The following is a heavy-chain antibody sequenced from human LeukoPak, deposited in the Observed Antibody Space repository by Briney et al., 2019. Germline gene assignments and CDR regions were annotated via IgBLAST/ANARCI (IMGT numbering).Heavy chain of an antibody. CDR2: IYTSGST. CDR1: GGSISSGSYY. V-gene: IGHV4-61*02. Sequence: SETLSLTCTVSGGSISSGSYYWSWIRQPTGKGLEWIGRIYTSGSTNYNPSLKSRVTISVDTSKNQFSLKLSSVTAADTAVYYCASELAGIFDYWGQGTLVTVSS. J-gene: IGHJ4*02. D-gene: IGHD3-10*01. CDR3: ASELAGIFDY.